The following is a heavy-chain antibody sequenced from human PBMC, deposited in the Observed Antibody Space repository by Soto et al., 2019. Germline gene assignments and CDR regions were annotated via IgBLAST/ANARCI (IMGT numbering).Heavy chain of an antibody. D-gene: IGHD2-8*01. CDR3: AADATAWQQMVPSDY. CDR2: IAVGSGYT. V-gene: IGHV1-58*01. CDR1: GFTFTSSA. Sequence: SVKVSCKASGFTFTSSAFQWVRQARGQRLEWIGWIAVGSGYTNYAQRFQDRVTLTRDMSTATTYMELSRLSSEDTAIYYCAADATAWQQMVPSDYWGQGTLVTVSS. J-gene: IGHJ4*02.